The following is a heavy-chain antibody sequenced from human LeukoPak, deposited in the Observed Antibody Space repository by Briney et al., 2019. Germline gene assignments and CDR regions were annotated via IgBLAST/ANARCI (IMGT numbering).Heavy chain of an antibody. CDR3: ARVFLERLTSGYFDN. CDR2: ISYDGRQK. D-gene: IGHD3-3*01. CDR1: GFTVSSNY. J-gene: IGHJ4*02. Sequence: PGGSLRLSCAASGFTVSSNYMSWVRQASGKGLEWVGVISYDGRQKYYGDSVKGRFTISRDNPKNTLYLQMDSLRDDDTAVYYCARVFLERLTSGYFDNWGQGTLVTVSS. V-gene: IGHV3-30-3*01.